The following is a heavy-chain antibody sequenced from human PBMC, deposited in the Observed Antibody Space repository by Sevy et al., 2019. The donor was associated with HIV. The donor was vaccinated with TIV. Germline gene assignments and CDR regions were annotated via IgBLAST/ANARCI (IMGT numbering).Heavy chain of an antibody. V-gene: IGHV3-30*18. J-gene: IGHJ4*02. CDR3: AKESYGIVGAERSYDY. CDR1: GFTFSSYG. Sequence: GGSLRLSCAASGFTFSSYGMHWVRQAPGKGLEWVAVISYDGSNKYYVDSVKGRFTISRDNSKNTLYLQMNSLRAEDTAVYYCAKESYGIVGAERSYDYWGQGTLVTVSS. CDR2: ISYDGSNK. D-gene: IGHD1-26*01.